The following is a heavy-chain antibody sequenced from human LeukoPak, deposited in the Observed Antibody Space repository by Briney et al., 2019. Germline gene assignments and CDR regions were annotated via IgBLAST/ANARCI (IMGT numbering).Heavy chain of an antibody. D-gene: IGHD3-10*01. V-gene: IGHV1-18*01. CDR2: ISVYNGNT. CDR3: ARAYYYGSGSYYLNWFDP. CDR1: GYTFNTYG. J-gene: IGHJ5*02. Sequence: ASVKVSCKASGYTFNTYGISWVRQAPEQGLEWMGWISVYNGNTNYAQEFQGRVTMTTDTSSSTAYMELRGLRSDDTAVYYCARAYYYGSGSYYLNWFDPWGQGTLVTVSS.